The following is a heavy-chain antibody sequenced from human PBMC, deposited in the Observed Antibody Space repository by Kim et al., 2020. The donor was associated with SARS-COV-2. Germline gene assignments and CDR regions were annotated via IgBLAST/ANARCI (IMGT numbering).Heavy chain of an antibody. D-gene: IGHD3-10*01. CDR1: GYTFTSYY. J-gene: IGHJ4*02. CDR2: INPSGGST. CDR3: ATASWLGHYFDY. V-gene: IGHV1-46*01. Sequence: ASVKVSCKASGYTFTSYYMHWVRQAPGQGLEWMGIINPSGGSTTYSQKFQGRVTMTRDTSTSTVYLELSSLRSDDTAVYYCATASWLGHYFDYWGQGTLVTVSS.